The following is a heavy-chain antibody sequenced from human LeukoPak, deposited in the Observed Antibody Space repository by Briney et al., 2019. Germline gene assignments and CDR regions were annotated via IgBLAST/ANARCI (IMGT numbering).Heavy chain of an antibody. D-gene: IGHD6-13*01. V-gene: IGHV3-9*01. J-gene: IGHJ6*02. CDR3: AKDLSSSWRYYYYGMDV. CDR1: GFTFDDYA. Sequence: GGSLRLSCAASGFTFDDYAMHWVRQAPGKGLEWVSGISWNSGSIGYADSVKGRFTISRDNAKNSLYLQMNSLRAEDTALYYRAKDLSSSWRYYYYGMDVWGQGTTVTVSS. CDR2: ISWNSGSI.